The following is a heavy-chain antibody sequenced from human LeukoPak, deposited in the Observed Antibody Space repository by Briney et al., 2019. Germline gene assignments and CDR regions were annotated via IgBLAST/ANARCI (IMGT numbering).Heavy chain of an antibody. CDR3: ARCSGSTYYFDY. D-gene: IGHD1-26*01. CDR1: GGSFSGYY. Sequence: PSETLSLTCAVYGGSFSGYYWSWIRQPPGKGLEWIGEINRSGRTNYNPSLKRRLTISVDTSKNQFSLKLSSVTAADTAVYYCARCSGSTYYFDYWGQGTLVTVSS. V-gene: IGHV4-34*01. CDR2: INRSGRT. J-gene: IGHJ4*02.